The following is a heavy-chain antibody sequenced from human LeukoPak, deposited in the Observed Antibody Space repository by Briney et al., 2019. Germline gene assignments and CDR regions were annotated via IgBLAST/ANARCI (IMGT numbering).Heavy chain of an antibody. CDR3: ARGLVVVAATPYWYFDL. Sequence: ASVKVSCKASGGTFSSYPISWVRQAPGQGLEWMGRIIPIFGTANYAQKFQGRVTINTDESTSTAYMELSSLRSEDTAVYYCARGLVVVAATPYWYFDLWGRGTLVTVSS. CDR1: GGTFSSYP. D-gene: IGHD2-15*01. CDR2: IIPIFGTA. V-gene: IGHV1-69*05. J-gene: IGHJ2*01.